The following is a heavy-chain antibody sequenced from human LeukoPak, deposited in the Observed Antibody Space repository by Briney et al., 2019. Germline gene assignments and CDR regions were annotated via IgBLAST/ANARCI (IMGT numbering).Heavy chain of an antibody. V-gene: IGHV3-74*01. Sequence: GGSLRLSCAASGFTFSSCWIHWVRQAPGKGLVWVSRINGDGSKTRYADSVKGRFTISRDNAKNTLYLQMNSLRAEDTAVYYCARNDKGNSYGYSIDYWGQGTLVTVSS. CDR3: ARNDKGNSYGYSIDY. CDR1: GFTFSSCW. CDR2: INGDGSKT. J-gene: IGHJ4*02. D-gene: IGHD5-18*01.